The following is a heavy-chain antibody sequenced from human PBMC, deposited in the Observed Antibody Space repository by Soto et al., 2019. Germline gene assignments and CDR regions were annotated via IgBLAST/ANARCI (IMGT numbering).Heavy chain of an antibody. CDR3: AKYRRTDAEGYRLDF. J-gene: IGHJ4*02. CDR1: GASINNYY. Sequence: SETLSLTCSVSGASINNYYWSWIRQPPGKGLEWIGYVYYTGSTSTKYNPSLQSRVAMSVDSSKNQFSLKLTSTTAADTAIYYCAKYRRTDAEGYRLDFWGPGTLVTVSS. CDR2: VYYTGSTST. V-gene: IGHV4-59*01. D-gene: IGHD5-12*01.